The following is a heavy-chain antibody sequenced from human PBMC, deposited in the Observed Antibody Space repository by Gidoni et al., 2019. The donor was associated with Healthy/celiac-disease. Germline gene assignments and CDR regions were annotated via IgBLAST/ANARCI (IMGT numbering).Heavy chain of an antibody. Sequence: EVQLLEYGGGLVQPGGSLRLSCAASGFTFSSYAMSWVRQATGKGLEWVSAISGSGGRTYYSHSVKGRVTISRDNSKNTLYLQMDSLGADYTAVDYCVKDWATMIVVVYYFDFWGQGTLVTVSS. V-gene: IGHV3-23*01. CDR1: GFTFSSYA. D-gene: IGHD3-22*01. J-gene: IGHJ4*02. CDR3: VKDWATMIVVVYYFDF. CDR2: ISGSGGRT.